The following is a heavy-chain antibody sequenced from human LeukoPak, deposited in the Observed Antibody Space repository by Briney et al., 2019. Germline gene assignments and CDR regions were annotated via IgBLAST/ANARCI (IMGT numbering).Heavy chain of an antibody. D-gene: IGHD2-2*01. CDR3: ARKKGSSTSCYPQQQLVRECYFDY. Sequence: PSETLSLTCTVSGDSISSGSYYWSWIRQPPGKGLEWIGEINHSGSINYNPSLKSRVTISVDTSKNQFSLKLSSVTAADTAVYYCARKKGSSTSCYPQQQLVRECYFDYWGQGTLVTVSS. V-gene: IGHV4-39*07. J-gene: IGHJ4*02. CDR1: GDSISSGSYY. CDR2: INHSGSI.